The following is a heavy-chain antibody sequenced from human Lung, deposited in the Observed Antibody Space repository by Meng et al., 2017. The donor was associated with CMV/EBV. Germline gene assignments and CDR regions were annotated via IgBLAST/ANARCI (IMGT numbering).Heavy chain of an antibody. J-gene: IGHJ3*02. CDR3: ARDRGAFDI. CDR1: GFTFSYFW. CDR2: IKQDGSEK. V-gene: IGHV3-7*01. Sequence: ESXKISCAASGFTFSYFWMSWVRQAPGKGLEWVANIKQDGSEKYYVDSVEGRFTISRDNAKNSLYLQMNSLRTEDTAVYYCARDRGAFDIWGQGTVVTVSS. D-gene: IGHD3-10*01.